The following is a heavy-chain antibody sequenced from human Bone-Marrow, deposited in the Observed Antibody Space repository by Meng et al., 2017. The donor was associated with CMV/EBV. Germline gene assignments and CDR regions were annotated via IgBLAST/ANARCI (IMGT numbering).Heavy chain of an antibody. D-gene: IGHD2-2*01. CDR1: GYTFTSYY. V-gene: IGHV1-46*01. J-gene: IGHJ6*02. Sequence: ASVKVSCKASGYTFTSYYMHWVRQAPGQGLEWMGIINPSGGSTSYAQKFQGRVTMTRDTSTSTVYMELRSLRSDDTAVYYCARDLPGVVVPAAPLTYYYGMDVWGQGTTITVSS. CDR2: INPSGGST. CDR3: ARDLPGVVVPAAPLTYYYGMDV.